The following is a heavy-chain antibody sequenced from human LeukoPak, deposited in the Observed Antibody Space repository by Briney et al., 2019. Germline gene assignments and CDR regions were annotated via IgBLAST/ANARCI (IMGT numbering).Heavy chain of an antibody. CDR3: AIAEANFYDSGGYHY. Sequence: ASVKVSCTASGYTFTSYGISWVRQAPGQGLEWMGWISAYNGNTNYAQKLQGRVTMTTDTSTSTAYMELRSLRSDDTAVYYCAIAEANFYDSGGYHYWGQGTLVTVSS. J-gene: IGHJ4*02. V-gene: IGHV1-18*01. CDR1: GYTFTSYG. D-gene: IGHD3-22*01. CDR2: ISAYNGNT.